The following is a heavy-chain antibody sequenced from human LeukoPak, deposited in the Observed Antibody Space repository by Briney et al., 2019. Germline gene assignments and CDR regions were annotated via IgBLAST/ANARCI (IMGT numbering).Heavy chain of an antibody. CDR2: IFPADSDT. D-gene: IGHD7-27*01. CDR3: ARSRGDNNWFEP. J-gene: IGHJ5*02. CDR1: GYSFTSFW. V-gene: IGHV5-51*01. Sequence: GESLKISCKASGYSFTSFWLGWVRQMPGKGPEWMGIIFPADSDTRYSPSFEGQVTISADKSISTAYLHWSSLKASDTAVYYCARSRGDNNWFEPWGQGTLVTVSS.